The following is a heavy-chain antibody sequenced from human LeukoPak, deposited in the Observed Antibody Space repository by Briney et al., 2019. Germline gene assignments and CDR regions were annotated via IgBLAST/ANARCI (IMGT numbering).Heavy chain of an antibody. CDR2: IRYDGSKG. Sequence: PAGGSLRLSCAASGFTFSSYGMHWVRQAPGKGLEWVAFIRYDGSKGYYADSVKGRFTISRDNSKNTLYLQMNSLKTEDTAVYYCAKDSRYYYVDYWGQGTLVTVSS. V-gene: IGHV3-30*02. CDR1: GFTFSSYG. CDR3: AKDSRYYYVDY. J-gene: IGHJ4*02. D-gene: IGHD1-14*01.